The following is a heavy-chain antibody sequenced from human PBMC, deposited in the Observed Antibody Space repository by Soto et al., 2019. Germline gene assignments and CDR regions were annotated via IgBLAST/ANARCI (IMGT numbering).Heavy chain of an antibody. Sequence: QITLKESGPTLVKPTQPLTLTCTFSGFSLSTSGLGVGWIRQPPGKALEWLAHIYWDDDKRSSPSLKSRLTVAKYTSKDQVVRTMSNMDPVDIATYYCAHSAWGTSGAVDYWGQGTLVTVSS. CDR1: GFSLSTSGLG. J-gene: IGHJ4*02. D-gene: IGHD7-27*01. CDR2: IYWDDDK. V-gene: IGHV2-5*02. CDR3: AHSAWGTSGAVDY.